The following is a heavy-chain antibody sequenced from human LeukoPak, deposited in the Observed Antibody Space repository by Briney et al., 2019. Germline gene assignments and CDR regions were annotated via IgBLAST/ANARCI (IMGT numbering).Heavy chain of an antibody. CDR3: ARHARGDSSWRIYYYYYGMDV. D-gene: IGHD6-13*01. V-gene: IGHV4-34*01. CDR2: INHSGST. J-gene: IGHJ6*02. CDR1: GGSFSGYY. Sequence: SETLSLTCAVYGGSFSGYYWSWIRQPPGKGLEWIGEINHSGSTNYNPSLKSRVTISVDTSKNQFSLKLSSVTAADTAVYYCARHARGDSSWRIYYYYYGMDVWGQGTTVTVSS.